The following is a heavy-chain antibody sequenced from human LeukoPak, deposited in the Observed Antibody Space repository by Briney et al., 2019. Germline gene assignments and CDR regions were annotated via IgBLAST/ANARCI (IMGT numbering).Heavy chain of an antibody. CDR3: ARADTRYCGGDCYDWFDP. Sequence: SETLSLTCAVSGSSIDTGYYWSWIRQHPGKGLEWIGYIYYSGSTYYNPSLKSRVTISVDTSKNQFSLKLSSVTAADTAVYYCARADTRYCGGDCYDWFDPWGQGTLVTVSS. D-gene: IGHD2-21*02. CDR2: IYYSGST. V-gene: IGHV4-31*11. J-gene: IGHJ5*02. CDR1: GSSIDTGYY.